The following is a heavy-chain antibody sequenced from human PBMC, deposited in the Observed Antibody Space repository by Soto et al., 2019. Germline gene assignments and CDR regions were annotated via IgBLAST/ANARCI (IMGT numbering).Heavy chain of an antibody. Sequence: LRLSCAASGFTFSSYGMHWVRQAPGKGLEWVAVISYDGSNKYYADSVKGRFTISRDNSKNTLYLQMNSLRAEDTAVYYCAKAPLKGYYFDYWCQGTLVTVST. V-gene: IGHV3-30*18. CDR3: AKAPLKGYYFDY. CDR1: GFTFSSYG. J-gene: IGHJ4*02. CDR2: ISYDGSNK.